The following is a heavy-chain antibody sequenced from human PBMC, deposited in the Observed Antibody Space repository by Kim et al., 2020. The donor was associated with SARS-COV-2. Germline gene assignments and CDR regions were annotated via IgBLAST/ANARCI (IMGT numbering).Heavy chain of an antibody. CDR1: GFTFSNAW. Sequence: GGSLRLSCAASGFTFSNAWMSWVRQAPGKGLEWVGRIKSKTDGGTTDYAAPVKGRFTISRDDSKNTLYLQMNSLKTEDTAVYYCTTAILRYFDWLFSVDDQPFDYWGQGTLVTVSS. D-gene: IGHD3-9*01. J-gene: IGHJ4*02. V-gene: IGHV3-15*01. CDR3: TTAILRYFDWLFSVDDQPFDY. CDR2: IKSKTDGGTT.